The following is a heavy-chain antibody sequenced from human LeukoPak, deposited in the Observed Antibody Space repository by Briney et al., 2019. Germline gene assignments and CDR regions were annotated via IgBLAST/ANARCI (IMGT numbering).Heavy chain of an antibody. J-gene: IGHJ4*02. Sequence: GSLRLSCAASVFTFSSYVMNWVRQAPGKGLEWVSAIGGSGDTTYYADSVKGRFTISRDNSKNTLYLEMNSLRAEDTALYYCAKGGRNCGGDCYYDFWGQGTLVTVSS. D-gene: IGHD2-21*01. CDR1: VFTFSSYV. V-gene: IGHV3-23*01. CDR3: AKGGRNCGGDCYYDF. CDR2: IGGSGDTT.